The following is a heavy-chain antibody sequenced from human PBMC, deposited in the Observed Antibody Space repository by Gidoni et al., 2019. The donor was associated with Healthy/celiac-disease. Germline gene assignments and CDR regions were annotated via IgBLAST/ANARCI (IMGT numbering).Heavy chain of an antibody. J-gene: IGHJ6*02. CDR2: ISYDGSNK. V-gene: IGHV3-30-3*01. D-gene: IGHD6-25*01. Sequence: QVQLVESGGGVVQPGRSLRLSCAASGFTFSRYAMHWVRQAPGKGLEWVAVISYDGSNKYYADSVKGRFTISRDNSKNTLYLQMNSLRAEDTAVYYCAAEARPAYYYYGMDVWGQGTTVTVSS. CDR3: AAEARPAYYYYGMDV. CDR1: GFTFSRYA.